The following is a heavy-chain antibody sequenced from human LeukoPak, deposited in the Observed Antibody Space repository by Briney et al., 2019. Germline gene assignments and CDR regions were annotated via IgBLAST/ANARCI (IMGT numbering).Heavy chain of an antibody. Sequence: PSETLSLTCTVSGGSISSNYWSWIRQPPGKGLEWIGCIYYSGSTNYNPSLKSRVTISVDTSRTQFSLKLSSVTAADTAVYYCARAGDSSGFHYYYYGMDVWGQGTTVTVSS. CDR1: GGSISSNY. J-gene: IGHJ6*02. CDR2: IYYSGST. CDR3: ARAGDSSGFHYYYYGMDV. D-gene: IGHD3-22*01. V-gene: IGHV4-59*01.